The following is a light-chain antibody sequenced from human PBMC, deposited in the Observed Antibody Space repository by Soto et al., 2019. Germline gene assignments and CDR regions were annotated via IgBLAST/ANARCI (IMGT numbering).Light chain of an antibody. CDR3: QHYDSSPRT. CDR2: GAS. J-gene: IGKJ1*01. Sequence: IVLTQSPGTLSLSPGERATLSCRASQSVSASHLAWYQQKPGQAPRLLIYGASSRATGIPDRFSGSGSWSDCNSTISRLEPDDSAVYYCQHYDSSPRTFGQGTKVEIK. CDR1: QSVSASH. V-gene: IGKV3-20*01.